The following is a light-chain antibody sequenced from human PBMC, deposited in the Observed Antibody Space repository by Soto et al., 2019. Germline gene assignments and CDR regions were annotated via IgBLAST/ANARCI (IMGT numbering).Light chain of an antibody. CDR2: DVS. CDR3: CSYAGRDTLYV. CDR1: STDFGGYNY. Sequence: SVLTQPRSVSRSPGQSVTISCTGTSTDFGGYNYVSWYQQHPGKVPKLMLYDVSKRPSGVPDRFSGSKSGNTASLTISGLQAEDEADYYCCSYAGRDTLYVFGSGTKVTVL. V-gene: IGLV2-11*01. J-gene: IGLJ1*01.